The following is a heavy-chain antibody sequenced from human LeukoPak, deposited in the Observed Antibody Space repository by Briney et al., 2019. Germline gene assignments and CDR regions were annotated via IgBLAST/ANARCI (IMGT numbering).Heavy chain of an antibody. D-gene: IGHD5-24*01. V-gene: IGHV3-7*05. Sequence: QPGASLRLSCVASGFSFGSYWMAWVRQAPGKGLEWVANMKHDGIEKYHVDSVKGRVTISRDNTKNSLYLHMSSLRVEDTAVYYCAREGREGYNYAALDFWGQGILVTV. CDR3: AREGREGYNYAALDF. J-gene: IGHJ4*02. CDR1: GFSFGSYW. CDR2: MKHDGIEK.